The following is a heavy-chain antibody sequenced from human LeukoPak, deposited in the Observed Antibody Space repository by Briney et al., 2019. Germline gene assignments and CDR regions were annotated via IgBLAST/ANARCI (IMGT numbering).Heavy chain of an antibody. Sequence: GSSVKVSCKASGGTFSSYAISWVRQAPGQGLEWMGRIIPILGIANYAQKFQGRVTITADKSTSTAYMELSSLRSEDTAVYYCTSGTYYSPFDYWGQGTLVTVSS. CDR2: IIPILGIA. V-gene: IGHV1-69*04. CDR1: GGTFSSYA. D-gene: IGHD3-10*01. J-gene: IGHJ4*02. CDR3: TSGTYYSPFDY.